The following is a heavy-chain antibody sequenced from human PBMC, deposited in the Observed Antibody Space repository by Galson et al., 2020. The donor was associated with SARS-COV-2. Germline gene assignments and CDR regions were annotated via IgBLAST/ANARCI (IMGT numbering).Heavy chain of an antibody. J-gene: IGHJ3*02. CDR3: AKEYYYDSSGPLDAFDI. CDR2: INSDGSST. CDR1: GFTFSSYW. D-gene: IGHD3-22*01. V-gene: IGHV3-74*01. Sequence: GGSLRLSCAASGFTFSSYWMHWVRQAPGKGLVWVSRINSDGSSTTYADSVKGRFTISRDNAKNMLYLQMNSLRAEDTAMYYCAKEYYYDSSGPLDAFDIWGKGTMVTVSS.